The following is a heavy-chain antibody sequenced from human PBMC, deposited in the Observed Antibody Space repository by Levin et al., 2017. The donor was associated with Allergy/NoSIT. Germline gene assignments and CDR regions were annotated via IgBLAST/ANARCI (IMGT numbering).Heavy chain of an antibody. J-gene: IGHJ3*02. Sequence: SETLSLTCTVSGGSISDYYWNWIRQPPGRGLEWIGYVYKIWTTDYNPSLKSRVTISVDTSKNQFSLNLSSVTPADSAVYFCARFPSLALLDNAFDIWGQGTVVTVSS. CDR2: VYKIWTT. CDR3: ARFPSLALLDNAFDI. CDR1: GGSISDYY. V-gene: IGHV4-59*01. D-gene: IGHD2-21*01.